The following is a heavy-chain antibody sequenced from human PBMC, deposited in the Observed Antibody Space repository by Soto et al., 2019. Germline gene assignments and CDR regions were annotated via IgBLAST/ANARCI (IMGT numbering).Heavy chain of an antibody. V-gene: IGHV5-51*01. CDR2: IDPGSSET. CDR3: ARQLTAAAYVDY. Sequence: GESLKISFNGSGYVFAIYWIAWDRQMPGKGLKWMGIIDPGSSETRYTPSFQGQVTISADKSITTAYLQWSSLKASDTGMYYCARQLTAAAYVDYWGQGTLVTVSS. J-gene: IGHJ4*02. CDR1: GYVFAIYW. D-gene: IGHD6-13*01.